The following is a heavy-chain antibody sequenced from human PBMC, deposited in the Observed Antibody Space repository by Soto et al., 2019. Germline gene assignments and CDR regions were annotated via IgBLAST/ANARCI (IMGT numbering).Heavy chain of an antibody. V-gene: IGHV3-48*02. CDR3: ARGGYSSGWYEAFDI. Sequence: PGGSLRLSCAASGFTFSIYNMNWVRQAPGKGLEWVSYIGSSSSTIYYADSVKGRFTISRDNARNSLYLQMNSLRDEDTAVYYCARGGYSSGWYEAFDIWGKGTMVTVSS. CDR2: IGSSSSTI. CDR1: GFTFSIYN. J-gene: IGHJ3*02. D-gene: IGHD6-19*01.